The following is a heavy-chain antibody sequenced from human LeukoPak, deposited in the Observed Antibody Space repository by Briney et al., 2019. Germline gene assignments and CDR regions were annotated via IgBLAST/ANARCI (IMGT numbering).Heavy chain of an antibody. D-gene: IGHD4-17*01. Sequence: GGSLRLSCAASGFTFSSYAMHWVRQAPGKGLEWVAVISYGGSNKYCADSVKGRFTISRDNSKNTLYLQMNSLRAEDTAVYYCARAIHDYGDYFDYWGQGTLVTVSS. CDR1: GFTFSSYA. J-gene: IGHJ4*02. CDR2: ISYGGSNK. CDR3: ARAIHDYGDYFDY. V-gene: IGHV3-30*04.